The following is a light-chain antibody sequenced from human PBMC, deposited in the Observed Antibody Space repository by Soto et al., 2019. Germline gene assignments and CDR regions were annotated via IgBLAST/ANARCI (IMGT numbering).Light chain of an antibody. CDR3: QSYDSSLSASV. Sequence: QPVLTQPPSVSGAPGQRVTISCTGRSSNIGAGYDVHWYQQLPGTAPKLLIYNNNNRPSGFPARFSASKSGTSASLAITGLQAEDEADYYCQSYDSSLSASVFGGGTQLTVL. CDR1: SSNIGAGYD. V-gene: IGLV1-40*01. CDR2: NNN. J-gene: IGLJ2*01.